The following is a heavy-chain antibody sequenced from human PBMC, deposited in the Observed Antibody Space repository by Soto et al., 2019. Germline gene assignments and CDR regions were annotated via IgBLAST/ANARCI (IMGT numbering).Heavy chain of an antibody. J-gene: IGHJ4*02. D-gene: IGHD2-21*01. Sequence: QVQLVQSGAEVKKPGASVKVSCKASGYPLTRYYMHWVRQAPGQGLEWMGLINPSGGSTTYAQKFQGRVTMTRDTSTSTVYMELSSLRSEDMAVYYCARVGADCGGDCFDYWGQGTLVTVSS. CDR3: ARVGADCGGDCFDY. CDR1: GYPLTRYY. CDR2: INPSGGST. V-gene: IGHV1-46*03.